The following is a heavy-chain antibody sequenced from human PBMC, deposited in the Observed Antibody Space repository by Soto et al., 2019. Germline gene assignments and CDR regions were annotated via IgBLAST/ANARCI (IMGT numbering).Heavy chain of an antibody. Sequence: GGSIRLSCAASGFSFSSYAMTWARRAPGKGLEWVSAIGGSGITYYADSVKGRITISRDNSRNTVYLQMNSLRAEDTAVYYCARNSGYDYYDSTGIENWGQGTQVTVSS. D-gene: IGHD3-22*01. CDR3: ARNSGYDYYDSTGIEN. J-gene: IGHJ4*02. V-gene: IGHV3-23*01. CDR1: GFSFSSYA. CDR2: IGGSGIT.